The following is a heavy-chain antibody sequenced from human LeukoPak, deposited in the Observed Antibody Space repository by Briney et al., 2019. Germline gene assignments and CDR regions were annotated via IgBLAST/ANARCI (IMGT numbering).Heavy chain of an antibody. CDR1: GGSISSSSYY. V-gene: IGHV4-39*01. J-gene: IGHJ6*02. CDR3: ARHPGYSSSWYNYYGMDV. D-gene: IGHD6-13*01. Sequence: SETLSLTRTVSGGSISSSSYYWGWIRQPPGKGLEWIGRIDYGGSTYYNPSLKSRVTISVDTSKNQFSLKLSSVTAADTAVYYCARHPGYSSSWYNYYGMDVWGQGTTVTVSS. CDR2: IDYGGST.